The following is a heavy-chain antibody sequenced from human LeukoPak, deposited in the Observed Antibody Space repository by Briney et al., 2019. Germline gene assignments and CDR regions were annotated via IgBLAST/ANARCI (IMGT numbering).Heavy chain of an antibody. CDR2: INSGGST. V-gene: IGHV3-53*01. CDR3: ARDLFH. CDR1: GFTVSSNY. J-gene: IGHJ4*02. D-gene: IGHD2-21*01. Sequence: GGSLRLSCAASGFTVSSNYMSWVRQPPGKGLEWVSVINSGGSTNYADSVKGRFTISRDNSKNTLYLQMSSLRAEDTAVYYCARDLFHWGQGALVTVSS.